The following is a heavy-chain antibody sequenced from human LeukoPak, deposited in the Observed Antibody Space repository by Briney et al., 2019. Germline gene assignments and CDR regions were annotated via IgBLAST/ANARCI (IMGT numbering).Heavy chain of an antibody. CDR1: GYTFTSYY. V-gene: IGHV1-46*01. D-gene: IGHD1-14*01. J-gene: IGHJ6*02. CDR3: AREWVEETAYYYYGMDV. CDR2: INPSGGST. Sequence: GASVKVSCKASGYTFTSYYMHWVRQAPGQGLEWMGIINPSGGSTSYAQKFQGRVTMTRDTSTSTVYMELSSLRSEDTAVYYCAREWVEETAYYYYGMDVWGQGTTVTVSS.